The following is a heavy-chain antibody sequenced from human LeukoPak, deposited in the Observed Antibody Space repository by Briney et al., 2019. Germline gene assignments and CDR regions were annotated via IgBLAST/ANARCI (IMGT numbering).Heavy chain of an antibody. J-gene: IGHJ4*02. CDR2: IYPTASDT. CDR1: GYRFTSYW. CDR3: ARQHCTSTSCYPLVDY. D-gene: IGHD2-2*01. Sequence: GESLKISCKGSGYRFTSYWIGWVRQMPGKGLEWMGIIYPTASDTRYSPSFQGQVTISADKSINTAYLQWSSLRASDTAMYYCARQHCTSTSCYPLVDYWGQGTLVTVSS. V-gene: IGHV5-51*01.